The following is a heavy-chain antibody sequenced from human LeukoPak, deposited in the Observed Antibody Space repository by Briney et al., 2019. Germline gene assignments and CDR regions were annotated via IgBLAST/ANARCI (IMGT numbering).Heavy chain of an antibody. CDR1: GGSITNYW. CDR2: VSYSGNT. D-gene: IGHD3-22*01. Sequence: SETLSLTCTVSGGSITNYWWSWIRQPPGKGLEWIGYVSYSGNTNYNPSLKSRITIFVDTSKNQFSLKLSSVTAADTAVYFCARVLNHGYSDYWGQGSLVTVSS. J-gene: IGHJ4*02. V-gene: IGHV4-59*01. CDR3: ARVLNHGYSDY.